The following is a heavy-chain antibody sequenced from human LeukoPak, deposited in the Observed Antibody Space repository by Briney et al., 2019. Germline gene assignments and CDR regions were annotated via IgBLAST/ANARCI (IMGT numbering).Heavy chain of an antibody. CDR3: ASLGYCSGGSCGLDY. Sequence: GASVTVSFMASGYTFTDYYMHWVRQAPGQGLEWMGWINPNSGGTNYAQKFQGRVTMTRDTSISTAYMELSRLRSDDTAVYYCASLGYCSGGSCGLDYWGQGTLVSVS. CDR2: INPNSGGT. J-gene: IGHJ4*02. D-gene: IGHD2-15*01. CDR1: GYTFTDYY. V-gene: IGHV1-2*02.